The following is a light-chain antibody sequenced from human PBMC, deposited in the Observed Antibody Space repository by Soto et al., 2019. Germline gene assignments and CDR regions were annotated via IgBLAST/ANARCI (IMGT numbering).Light chain of an antibody. CDR3: AAWDDSLNGVV. V-gene: IGLV1-44*01. CDR2: SSN. Sequence: QPVVTQPPSASGTPGQRVTISCSGSSSNIGSNSVNWYQQLPGTAPKLLMYSSNQRPSGVPDRFSSSKSGTSASLAISGLQSEDEADYYCAAWDDSLNGVVFGGGTKLTVL. CDR1: SSNIGSNS. J-gene: IGLJ2*01.